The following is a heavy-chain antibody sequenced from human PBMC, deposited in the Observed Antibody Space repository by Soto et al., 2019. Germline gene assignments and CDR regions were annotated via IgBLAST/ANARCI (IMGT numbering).Heavy chain of an antibody. CDR1: GYTFSTYG. Sequence: QVQLVQSGAEVKKPGASVKVSCKASGYTFSTYGISWVRQAPGQGLEWMGWINGYNGNTNYAPKIKGRITMTTDTSTTKAYMDQRSPRCDDPAVYYCARMGDVPYYYYGMDVWGQGTTVTVSS. CDR2: INGYNGNT. J-gene: IGHJ6*02. CDR3: ARMGDVPYYYYGMDV. D-gene: IGHD3-16*01. V-gene: IGHV1-18*01.